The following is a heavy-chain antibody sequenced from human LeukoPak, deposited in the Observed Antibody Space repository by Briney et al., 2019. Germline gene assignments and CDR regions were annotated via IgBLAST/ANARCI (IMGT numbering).Heavy chain of an antibody. CDR1: GGSISSGGYY. CDR2: IYYSGST. V-gene: IGHV4-31*03. Sequence: SQTLSLTCTVSGGSISSGGYYWGWIRQHPGKGLEWIGYIYYSGSTYYNPSLKSRVTIAVDTSKNQFSLKLSSVTAADTAVYYCARGGGGYYDILTGYQYYFDYWGQGTLVTVSS. D-gene: IGHD3-9*01. J-gene: IGHJ4*02. CDR3: ARGGGGYYDILTGYQYYFDY.